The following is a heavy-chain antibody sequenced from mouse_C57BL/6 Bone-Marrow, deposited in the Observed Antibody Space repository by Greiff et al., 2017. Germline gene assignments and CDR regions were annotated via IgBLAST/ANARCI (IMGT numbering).Heavy chain of an antibody. D-gene: IGHD2-3*01. CDR3: ARWLLRWYFDV. V-gene: IGHV5-17*01. CDR2: ISSGSSTI. J-gene: IGHJ1*03. CDR1: GFTFSDYG. Sequence: EVKLVASGGGLVKPGGSLKLSCAASGFTFSDYGMHWVRQAPEKGLEWVAYISSGSSTIYYADTVKGRFTISRDNAKNTLFLQMTSLRSEDTAMYYCARWLLRWYFDVWGTGTTVTVSS.